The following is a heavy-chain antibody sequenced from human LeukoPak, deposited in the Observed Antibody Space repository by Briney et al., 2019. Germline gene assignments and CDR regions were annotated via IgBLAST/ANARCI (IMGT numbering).Heavy chain of an antibody. V-gene: IGHV3-48*01. CDR1: GSTFSSYS. CDR3: ASPDLVQLERRGYYGMDV. CDR2: ISSSSSTI. D-gene: IGHD1-1*01. Sequence: GGSLRLSCAASGSTFSSYSMNWVRQAPGKGLEWVSYISSSSSTIYYADSVKGRFTISRDNAKNSLYLQMNSLRAEDTAVYYCASPDLVQLERRGYYGMDVWGQGTTVTVSS. J-gene: IGHJ6*02.